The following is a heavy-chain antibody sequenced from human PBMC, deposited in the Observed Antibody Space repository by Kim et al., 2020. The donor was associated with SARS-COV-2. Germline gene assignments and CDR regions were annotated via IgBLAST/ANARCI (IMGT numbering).Heavy chain of an antibody. V-gene: IGHV3-23*01. D-gene: IGHD3-3*01. CDR2: ISGAGGNT. CDR1: GFTFSISS. CDR3: AKLMGGPGTDFPLLDL. Sequence: GGSLRLSCAASGFTFSISSMTWVRQSPGKGLECVSGISGAGGNTYYADSVKGRFTISRDNSKNTVYLQMSSLRADDTAVYYCAKLMGGPGTDFPLLDLWGQGPRLTVSS. J-gene: IGHJ1*01.